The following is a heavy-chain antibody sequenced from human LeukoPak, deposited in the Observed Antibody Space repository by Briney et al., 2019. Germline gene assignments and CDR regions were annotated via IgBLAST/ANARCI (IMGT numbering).Heavy chain of an antibody. CDR1: GFTVSSNY. CDR3: AKALYDYRFDY. Sequence: GGSLRLSCAASGFTVSSNYMSWVRQAPGKGLEWVSVIYSGGSTYYADSVKGRFTISRDNSKNTLYLQMNSLRAEDTAVYYCAKALYDYRFDYWGQGTLVTVSS. CDR2: IYSGGST. V-gene: IGHV3-66*01. D-gene: IGHD3-16*01. J-gene: IGHJ4*02.